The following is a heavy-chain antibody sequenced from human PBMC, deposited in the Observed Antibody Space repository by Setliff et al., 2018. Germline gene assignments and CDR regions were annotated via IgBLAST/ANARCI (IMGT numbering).Heavy chain of an antibody. CDR2: ISGSGGST. CDR3: AKGGYSGSHYFDY. Sequence: GSLRLSCAASGFTFTSYAMGWVRQAPGKGLEWVSSISGSGGSTYYADSVKGRFTISRDNSNNALYLQMNSLRTEDTAIYYCAKGGYSGSHYFDYWGQGTLVTVSS. CDR1: GFTFTSYA. D-gene: IGHD1-26*01. J-gene: IGHJ4*02. V-gene: IGHV3-23*01.